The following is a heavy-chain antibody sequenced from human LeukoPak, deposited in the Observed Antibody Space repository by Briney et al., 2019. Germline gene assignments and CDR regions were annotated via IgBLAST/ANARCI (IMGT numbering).Heavy chain of an antibody. V-gene: IGHV1-69*02. CDR2: IIPILGIA. D-gene: IGHD1-26*01. J-gene: IGHJ6*02. Sequence: ASVKVSCKASGGTFSSYTISWVRQAPGQGLGWMGRIIPILGIANYAQKFQGRVTITADKSTSTAYMELSSLRSKDTAVYYCAGGSSTPRYYYGMDVWGQGTTVTVSS. CDR3: AGGSSTPRYYYGMDV. CDR1: GGTFSSYT.